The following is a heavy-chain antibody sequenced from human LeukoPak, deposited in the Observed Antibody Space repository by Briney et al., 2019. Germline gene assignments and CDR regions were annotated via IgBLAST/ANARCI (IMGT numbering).Heavy chain of an antibody. D-gene: IGHD6-13*01. J-gene: IGHJ4*02. Sequence: ASVRVSCKASGYTFTTYAMHWVRQAPGQRLEWMGWINAGNGNTKYSQKFQARVTITRDTSASTAYMELSSLRSEDTAVYYCARDPIGSRWPYYFDYWGQGSLVTVSS. CDR2: INAGNGNT. V-gene: IGHV1-3*01. CDR3: ARDPIGSRWPYYFDY. CDR1: GYTFTTYA.